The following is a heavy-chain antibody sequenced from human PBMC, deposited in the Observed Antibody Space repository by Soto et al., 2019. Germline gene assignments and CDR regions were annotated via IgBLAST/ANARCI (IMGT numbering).Heavy chain of an antibody. D-gene: IGHD3-22*01. Sequence: ASVKVSCKASGYAFTSYYMHWVRQAPGQGLEWMGIINPSGGSTSYAQKFQGRVTMTRDTSTSTVYMELSSLRSEDTAVYYCARDLRGYYDSSGSYPEYFDYWGQGTLVTVSS. CDR1: GYAFTSYY. J-gene: IGHJ4*02. CDR3: ARDLRGYYDSSGSYPEYFDY. V-gene: IGHV1-46*01. CDR2: INPSGGST.